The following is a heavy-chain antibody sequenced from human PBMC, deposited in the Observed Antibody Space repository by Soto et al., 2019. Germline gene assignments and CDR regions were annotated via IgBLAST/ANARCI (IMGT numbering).Heavy chain of an antibody. D-gene: IGHD3-16*02. Sequence: PSETLSLTCTVSGGSISSGGYYWSWIRQHPGKGLEWIGYIYYSGSTYYNPSLKSRVTISVDTSKNQFSLKLSSVTAADTAVYYCASEQRDYVWGSYRSPHFAYCRQGPPVPVSS. J-gene: IGHJ4*02. V-gene: IGHV4-31*03. CDR3: ASEQRDYVWGSYRSPHFAY. CDR1: GGSISSGGYY. CDR2: IYYSGST.